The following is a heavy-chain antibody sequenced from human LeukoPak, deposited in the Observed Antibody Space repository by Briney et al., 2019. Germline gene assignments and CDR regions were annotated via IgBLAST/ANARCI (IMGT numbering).Heavy chain of an antibody. CDR2: IYPGDSDT. CDR3: ARARAYSSSRYYFEY. CDR1: GHSFTSYW. Sequence: GESLKISCKDSGHSFTSYWIGWVRQMPGKGLEWMGIIYPGDSDTRYSPSFQGQVTISADKSISTAYLQWSSLKASDTAMYYCARARAYSSSRYYFEYWGQGPLVTVSS. V-gene: IGHV5-51*01. D-gene: IGHD6-13*01. J-gene: IGHJ4*02.